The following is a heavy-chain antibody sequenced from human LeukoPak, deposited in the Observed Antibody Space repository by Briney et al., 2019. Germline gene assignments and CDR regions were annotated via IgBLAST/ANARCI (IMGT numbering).Heavy chain of an antibody. J-gene: IGHJ4*02. Sequence: GGSLRLSCAASGFTFSSHVMSWVRRAPGKGLEWVSGITASGGKTFHADSVKGRFAISRDNSKNTLYLQMNSLRAEDTAVYHCAKYCPGNYGDYPDYWGQGTLVTVSS. CDR3: AKYCPGNYGDYPDY. CDR2: ITASGGKT. V-gene: IGHV3-23*01. CDR1: GFTFSSHV. D-gene: IGHD4-17*01.